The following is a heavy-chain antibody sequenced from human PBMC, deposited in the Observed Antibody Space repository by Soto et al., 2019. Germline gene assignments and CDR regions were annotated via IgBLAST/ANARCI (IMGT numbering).Heavy chain of an antibody. J-gene: IGHJ4*02. CDR1: GFTLGSYS. D-gene: IGHD3-10*01. Sequence: EVQLVESGGGLVQPGGSLRLSYVASGFTLGSYSMNWVRQAPGKGLEWLAYITSSSDTIYYADSVKGRFTVSRDNAKNSLYLQMNSLRAEDTAVYYCARQHSPGFGFWGQGTLVTVSS. V-gene: IGHV3-48*01. CDR2: ITSSSDTI. CDR3: ARQHSPGFGF.